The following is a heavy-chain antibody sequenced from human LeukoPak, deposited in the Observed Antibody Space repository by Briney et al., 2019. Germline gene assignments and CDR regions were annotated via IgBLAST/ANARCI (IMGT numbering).Heavy chain of an antibody. J-gene: IGHJ1*01. CDR2: IRSSGDST. Sequence: GGSRRLSCPAAGLTFATYTMSWDRQIQGKGLEWVSAIRSSGDSTYYAASAKGRFTISRDNSKNTLYLQMNSRRAEDTAVYYCAKGGAVTGTMYFQYWGQGTLVTVSS. CDR1: GLTFATYT. CDR3: AKGGAVTGTMYFQY. D-gene: IGHD6-19*01. V-gene: IGHV3-23*01.